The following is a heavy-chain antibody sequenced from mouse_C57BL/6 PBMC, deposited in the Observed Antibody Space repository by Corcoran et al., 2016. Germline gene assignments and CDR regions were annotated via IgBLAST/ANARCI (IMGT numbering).Heavy chain of an antibody. Sequence: QIQLVQSGPELKKPGETVKISCKASGYTFTTYGMSWVKQAPGKGLKWMGWINTYSGVPTYADDFKGRFAFSLETSASTAYLQINNLKNEDTATYFCARYGSSYSYYAMDYWGQGTSVTVSS. J-gene: IGHJ4*01. CDR3: ARYGSSYSYYAMDY. CDR1: GYTFTTYG. D-gene: IGHD1-1*01. V-gene: IGHV9-3*01. CDR2: INTYSGVP.